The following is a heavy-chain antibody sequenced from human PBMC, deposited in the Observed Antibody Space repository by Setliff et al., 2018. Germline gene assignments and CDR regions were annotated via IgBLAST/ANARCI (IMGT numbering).Heavy chain of an antibody. CDR3: RLWFEETMRDY. CDR2: VYSGSPNT. J-gene: IGHJ4*02. V-gene: IGHV3-23*03. CDR1: GFTFSNNA. D-gene: IGHD3-10*01. Sequence: LRLSCLASGFTFSNNAMSWIRQAPGKGLEWVSVVYSGSPNTYYAASVKGRFTISRDNSKNTLYLQMNSLRGEDTAVYYCRLWFEETMRDYWGQGTLVTVS.